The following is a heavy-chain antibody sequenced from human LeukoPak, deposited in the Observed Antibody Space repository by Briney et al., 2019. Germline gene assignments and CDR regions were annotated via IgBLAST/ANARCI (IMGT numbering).Heavy chain of an antibody. D-gene: IGHD6-19*01. CDR2: ISSSSSYI. Sequence: PGGSLRLSCAASGFTFSSYSMNWVRQAPGKGLEWVSSISSSSSYIYYTDSVKGRFTISRDNAKNSLYLQMNSLRAEDTAVYYCARGPIAVADYWGQGTLVTVSS. V-gene: IGHV3-21*01. CDR3: ARGPIAVADY. J-gene: IGHJ4*02. CDR1: GFTFSSYS.